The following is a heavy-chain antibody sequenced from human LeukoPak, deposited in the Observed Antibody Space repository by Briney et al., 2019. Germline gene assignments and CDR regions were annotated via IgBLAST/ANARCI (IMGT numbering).Heavy chain of an antibody. J-gene: IGHJ4*02. CDR1: GFTFSSYG. CDR2: ISGSGGST. V-gene: IGHV3-23*01. CDR3: AKDRDTAMVGAFDY. Sequence: AGGSLRLSCAASGFTFSSYGMSWVRQAPGKGLEWVSAISGSGGSTYYADSVKGRFTISRDNSKNTLYLQMNSLRAEDTAVYYCAKDRDTAMVGAFDYWGQGTLVTVSS. D-gene: IGHD5-18*01.